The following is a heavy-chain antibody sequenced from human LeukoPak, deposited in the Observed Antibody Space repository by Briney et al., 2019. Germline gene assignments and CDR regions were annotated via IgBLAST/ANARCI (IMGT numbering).Heavy chain of an antibody. V-gene: IGHV1-46*01. D-gene: IGHD4-4*01. Sequence: ASVKVSCKASGYTFTSYYMHWVRQAPGQGLEWMGIINPSGGSTGYAQKFQGRVTMTRDTSTSTVYMELSSLRSEDTAVYYCARGPDYSNYVLSIVDPWGQGTLVTVSS. CDR3: ARGPDYSNYVLSIVDP. CDR1: GYTFTSYY. J-gene: IGHJ5*02. CDR2: INPSGGST.